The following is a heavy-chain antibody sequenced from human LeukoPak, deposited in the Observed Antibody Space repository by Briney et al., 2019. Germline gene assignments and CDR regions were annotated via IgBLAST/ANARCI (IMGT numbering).Heavy chain of an antibody. Sequence: GGSMRLSCAVTGLTFSDYWMTWVRQAAGEGLEWVATIKPDGSEKYYVDSVKGRFTISRDNAKNSLYLQMNSLRAEETAVYYCARGHRGLQYWGQGTLVTVSS. D-gene: IGHD1-1*01. V-gene: IGHV3-7*01. CDR3: ARGHRGLQY. CDR1: GLTFSDYW. CDR2: IKPDGSEK. J-gene: IGHJ4*02.